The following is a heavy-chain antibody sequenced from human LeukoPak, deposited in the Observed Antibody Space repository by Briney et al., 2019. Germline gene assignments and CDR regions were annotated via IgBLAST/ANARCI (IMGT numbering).Heavy chain of an antibody. D-gene: IGHD5-18*01. CDR1: GGSFSGYY. Sequence: PSETLSLTCAVYGGSFSGYYWSWIRQPPGKGLEWIGEINHSGSTNYNPSLKSQVTISVDTSKNQFSLKLSSVTAADTAVYYCARVGPQLWPTFGGNAFDIWGQGTMVTVPS. J-gene: IGHJ3*02. CDR3: ARVGPQLWPTFGGNAFDI. CDR2: INHSGST. V-gene: IGHV4-34*01.